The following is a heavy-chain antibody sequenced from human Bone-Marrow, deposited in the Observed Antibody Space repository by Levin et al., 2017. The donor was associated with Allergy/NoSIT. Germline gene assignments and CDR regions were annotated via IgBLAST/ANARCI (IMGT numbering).Heavy chain of an antibody. Sequence: PGESLKISCAASGFNFGTYAMNWVRQPPGKGLEWVAGIGNSGGNMYYADSVTGRFSISRDSSRDTVFLQMNNLRVEDTAVYYCAKSGARIAVAGRYYFDSWGQGALVTVAS. CDR2: IGNSGGNM. CDR1: GFNFGTYA. CDR3: AKSGARIAVAGRYYFDS. D-gene: IGHD6-19*01. J-gene: IGHJ4*02. V-gene: IGHV3-23*01.